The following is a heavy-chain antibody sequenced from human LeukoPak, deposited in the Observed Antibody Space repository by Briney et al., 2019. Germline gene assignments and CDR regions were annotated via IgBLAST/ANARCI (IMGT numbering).Heavy chain of an antibody. CDR3: ARKGITIFGVVKGLDY. CDR1: GGSFSGYY. V-gene: IGHV4-34*01. D-gene: IGHD3-3*01. J-gene: IGHJ4*02. Sequence: SETLPLTCAVYGGSFSGYYWSWIRQPPGKGLEWIGEINHSGSTNYNPSLKSRVTISVDTSKNQFSLKLSSVTAADTAVYYCARKGITIFGVVKGLDYWGQGTLVTVSS. CDR2: INHSGST.